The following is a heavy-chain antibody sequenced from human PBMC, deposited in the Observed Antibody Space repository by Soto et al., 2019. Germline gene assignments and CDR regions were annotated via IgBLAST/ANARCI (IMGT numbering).Heavy chain of an antibody. CDR2: ISAYNGNT. CDR1: GYTLTSHG. Sequence: AAVQVSRMGSGYTLTSHGIHWVRQAPGQGLEWMGWISAYNGNTNYAQKLQGRVTMTTDTSTSTAYMELRSLRSDDTAVYYCARSDEFDIWGQGTMVTVSS. V-gene: IGHV1-18*01. CDR3: ARSDEFDI. J-gene: IGHJ3*02.